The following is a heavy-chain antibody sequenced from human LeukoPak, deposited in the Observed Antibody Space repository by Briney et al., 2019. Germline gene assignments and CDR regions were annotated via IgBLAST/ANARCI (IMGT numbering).Heavy chain of an antibody. CDR2: IDPSDSYT. Sequence: GESLKISCKGSGYSFTSYWISWVRQMPGKGLEWMGRIDPSDSYTNYSPSFQGHVTISADKSISTAYLQWSSLKASDTAMYYCVRHHGSGSYYYGMDVWGQGTTVTVSS. V-gene: IGHV5-10-1*01. CDR3: VRHHGSGSYYYGMDV. D-gene: IGHD3-10*01. J-gene: IGHJ6*02. CDR1: GYSFTSYW.